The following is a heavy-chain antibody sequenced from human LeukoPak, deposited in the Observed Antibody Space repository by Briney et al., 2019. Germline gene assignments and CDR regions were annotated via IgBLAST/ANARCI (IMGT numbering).Heavy chain of an antibody. J-gene: IGHJ3*02. CDR1: GGSINGSSYY. CDR2: IYYSGNT. CDR3: ARGAVTQDI. V-gene: IGHV4-39*07. D-gene: IGHD3-10*01. Sequence: SETLSLTCAVSGGSINGSSYYWGWIRQPPGKGLEWIGSIYYSGNTFYNPFLNSRVTISVYTSKNQFSLKLSSVTAADTAVYYCARGAVTQDIWGQGTMVTVSS.